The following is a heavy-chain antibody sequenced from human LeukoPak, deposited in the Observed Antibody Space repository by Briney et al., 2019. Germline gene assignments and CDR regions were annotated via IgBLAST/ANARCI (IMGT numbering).Heavy chain of an antibody. J-gene: IGHJ6*03. CDR1: GYTFTSYG. CDR3: ARVYYYYYMDV. CDR2: ISAYNGNT. V-gene: IGHV1-18*01. Sequence: ASVKVSCKASGYTFTSYGISWVRQAPGQGLEWMGWISAYNGNTNYAQKFQGRVTMTRNTSISTAYMELSSLRSEDTAVYYCARVYYYYYMDVWGKGTTVTVSS.